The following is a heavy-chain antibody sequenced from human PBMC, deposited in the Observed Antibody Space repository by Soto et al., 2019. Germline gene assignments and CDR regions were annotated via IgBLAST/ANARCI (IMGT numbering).Heavy chain of an antibody. J-gene: IGHJ1*01. CDR3: AREDSGWYGECFQH. CDR2: IGGRDGST. Sequence: PGGSLRLSCAASGFTFSDYAMAWVRQAPGKGLEWVSKIGGRDGSTDYADAVKGRFTISRDNTKNTLHLQMSSLRAEDTALYYCAREDSGWYGECFQHWGQGTLVTVSS. CDR1: GFTFSDYA. V-gene: IGHV3-23*01. D-gene: IGHD6-19*01.